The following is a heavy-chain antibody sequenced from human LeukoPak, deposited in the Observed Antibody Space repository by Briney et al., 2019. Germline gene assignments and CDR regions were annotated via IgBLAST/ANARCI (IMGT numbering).Heavy chain of an antibody. V-gene: IGHV5-51*01. D-gene: IGHD1-1*01. CDR2: IYPGDSDT. Sequence: RGESLNISCKGSGYSFTSYWIGWARQMPGKGLEWMGIIYPGDSDTRYSPSFQGQVTISADKSISTAYRQWSSLKASDTAMYYCARTNGQAGDFDYWGQGTLVTVSS. CDR1: GYSFTSYW. CDR3: ARTNGQAGDFDY. J-gene: IGHJ4*02.